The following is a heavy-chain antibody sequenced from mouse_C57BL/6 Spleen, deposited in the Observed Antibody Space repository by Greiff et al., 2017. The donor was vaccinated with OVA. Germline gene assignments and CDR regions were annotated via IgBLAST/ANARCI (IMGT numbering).Heavy chain of an antibody. CDR3: AREDGYYIYYAMDY. CDR1: GFTFSDYG. J-gene: IGHJ4*01. Sequence: EVQLVESGGGLVKPGGSLKLSCAASGFTFSDYGMHWVRQAPEKGLEWVAYISSGSSTIYYADTVKGRFTISRDNAKNTLFLQMTSLRSEDTAMYYGAREDGYYIYYAMDYWGQGTSVTVSS. V-gene: IGHV5-17*01. CDR2: ISSGSSTI. D-gene: IGHD2-3*01.